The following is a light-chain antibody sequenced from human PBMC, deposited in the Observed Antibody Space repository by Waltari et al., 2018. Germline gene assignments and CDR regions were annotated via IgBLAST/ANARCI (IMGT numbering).Light chain of an antibody. CDR1: SSNIGSKY. V-gene: IGLV1-47*01. CDR2: RNN. J-gene: IGLJ1*01. CDR3: AAWDDSLSVYV. Sequence: QSVLTQPPSASGTPGQRVTISCSGSSSNIGSKYVYWYQQLPGTAPKLLIYRNNQRPSWVPDRFSGSKSGTSASLAISGLRSEDEADYYCAAWDDSLSVYVFGTGTKVTVL.